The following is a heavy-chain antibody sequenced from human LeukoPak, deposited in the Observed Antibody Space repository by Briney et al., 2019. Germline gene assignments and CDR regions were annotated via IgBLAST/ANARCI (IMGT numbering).Heavy chain of an antibody. J-gene: IGHJ4*02. V-gene: IGHV3-48*03. Sequence: PGGSLRLSCAASGFTFSSYEMNWVRQAPWKGLEWVSYISSSGSTIYYADSVKGRFTTSRDNAKNSLYLQMNSLRAEDTAVYYCAREPPYAPFDYWGQGTLVTVSS. CDR2: ISSSGSTI. CDR1: GFTFSSYE. D-gene: IGHD3-16*01. CDR3: AREPPYAPFDY.